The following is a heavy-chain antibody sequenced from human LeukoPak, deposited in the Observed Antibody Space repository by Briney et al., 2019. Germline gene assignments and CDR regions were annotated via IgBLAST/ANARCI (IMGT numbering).Heavy chain of an antibody. CDR3: AKATSVTTLFDY. CDR1: GFTFSDYY. J-gene: IGHJ4*02. Sequence: GGSLRLSCAASGFTFSDYYMSWIRQAPGKGLEWVSYISSSGSTIYYADSVKGRFTISRDNSKNTLYLQMNSLRVEDTAVYYCAKATSVTTLFDYWGQGTLVTVSS. D-gene: IGHD4-17*01. V-gene: IGHV3-11*01. CDR2: ISSSGSTI.